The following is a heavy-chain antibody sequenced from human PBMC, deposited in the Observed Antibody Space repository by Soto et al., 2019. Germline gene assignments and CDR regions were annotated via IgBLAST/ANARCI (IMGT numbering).Heavy chain of an antibody. Sequence: SETLSLTCSVSGVSITNSDYYWSWIRQPPGKGLDLIGYIFHTGSASYKSSLKGRVNFSVDTSKNQFSLNLKSVTAADTAVYYGARVRVRMTAIVFYFDSGGQGSLVTVSS. CDR2: IFHTGSA. CDR3: ARVRVRMTAIVFYFDS. J-gene: IGHJ4*02. CDR1: GVSITNSDYY. D-gene: IGHD2-21*02. V-gene: IGHV4-61*08.